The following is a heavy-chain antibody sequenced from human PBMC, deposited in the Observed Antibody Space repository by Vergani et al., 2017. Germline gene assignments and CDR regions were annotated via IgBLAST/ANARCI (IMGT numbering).Heavy chain of an antibody. D-gene: IGHD2-2*01. CDR3: ARAVVVPAANAFDI. J-gene: IGHJ3*02. CDR1: GGSISSGSYY. Sequence: QVQLQESGPGLVKPSQTLSLTCTVSGGSISSGSYYWSWIRQPAGKGLEWIGRIYTSGSTNYNPSLKSRVTISVDKSKNQFSLKLSSVTAADTAVYYCARAVVVPAANAFDIWGQGTMVTVSS. V-gene: IGHV4-61*02. CDR2: IYTSGST.